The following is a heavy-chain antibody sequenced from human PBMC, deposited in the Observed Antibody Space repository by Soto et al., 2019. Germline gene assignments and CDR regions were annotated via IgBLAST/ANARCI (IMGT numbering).Heavy chain of an antibody. D-gene: IGHD3-10*01. V-gene: IGHV1-69*01. CDR3: ARALWFGDVYYYGMDV. CDR2: IIPIFGTA. Sequence: QVQLVQSGAEVKKPGSSVKVSCKASGGTFSSYAISWLRQAPGQGLEWMGGIIPIFGTANYAQTFQGRVTITADQSTSTAYMELSSLRSEDTAVYYCARALWFGDVYYYGMDVWGQGTTVTVSS. CDR1: GGTFSSYA. J-gene: IGHJ6*02.